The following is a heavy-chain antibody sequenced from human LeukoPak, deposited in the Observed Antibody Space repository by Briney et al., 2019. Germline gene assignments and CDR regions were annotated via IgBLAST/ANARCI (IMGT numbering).Heavy chain of an antibody. CDR1: GFTFSSYA. V-gene: IGHV3-23*01. CDR2: ISGSGGST. CDR3: AKGEMATSYYYGMDV. Sequence: GGSLRLSCAASGFTFSSYAMSWVRQAPGKGLEWVSVISGSGGSTYYADFVKGRFTISRDNSKNTLYLQMSSLRAEDTAVYYCAKGEMATSYYYGMDVWGQGTTVTVSS. J-gene: IGHJ6*02. D-gene: IGHD5-24*01.